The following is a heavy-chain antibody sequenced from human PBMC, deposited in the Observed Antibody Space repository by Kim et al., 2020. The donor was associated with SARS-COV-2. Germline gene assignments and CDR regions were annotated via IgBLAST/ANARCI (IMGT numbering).Heavy chain of an antibody. J-gene: IGHJ5*02. D-gene: IGHD6-13*01. V-gene: IGHV1-3*01. CDR3: ARELRAAAGTFDP. Sequence: SQKFQGRGTITRDTSASTAYMELGSLRSEDTAVYYCARELRAAAGTFDPWGQGTLVTVSS.